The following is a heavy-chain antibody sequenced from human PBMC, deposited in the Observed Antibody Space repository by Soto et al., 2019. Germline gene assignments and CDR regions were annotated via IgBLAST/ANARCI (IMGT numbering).Heavy chain of an antibody. J-gene: IGHJ3*02. D-gene: IGHD3-16*01. CDR2: IIPIFGTA. CDR3: ARDQYVWGKSTRHGAFGI. CDR1: GGTFSSYA. V-gene: IGHV1-69*13. Sequence: SVKVSCKASGGTFSSYAISWVRQAPGQGLEWMGGIIPIFGTANYAQKFQGRVTITADESTSTAYMELSSLRSEDTAVYYCARDQYVWGKSTRHGAFGIWGQGTMVTV.